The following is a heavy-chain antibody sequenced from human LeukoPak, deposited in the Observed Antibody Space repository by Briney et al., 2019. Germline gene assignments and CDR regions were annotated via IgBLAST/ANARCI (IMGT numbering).Heavy chain of an antibody. J-gene: IGHJ4*02. CDR1: GGSFSGYY. CDR3: ARKLYYGDYFDY. CDR2: INHSGST. V-gene: IGHV4-34*01. D-gene: IGHD2-8*01. Sequence: KTSETLSLTCAVYGGSFSGYYWSWIRQPPGKGLEWIGEINHSGSTNYNPSLKSRVTISVDTSKNQFSLKLSSVTAADTAVYYCARKLYYGDYFDYWGQGTLVTVSS.